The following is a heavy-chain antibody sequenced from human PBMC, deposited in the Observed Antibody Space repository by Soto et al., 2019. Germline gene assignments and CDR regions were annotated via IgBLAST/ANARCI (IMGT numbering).Heavy chain of an antibody. CDR3: AADKLRFLEWLTPYGMDV. CDR2: IVVGSGNT. CDR1: GFTFTSSA. Sequence: SVKVSCKASGFTFTSSAVQWVRQARGQRLEWIGWIVVGSGNTNYAQKFQERVTITRDMSTSTAYMELSSLRSEDTAVYYCAADKLRFLEWLTPYGMDVWGQGTTVTVSS. D-gene: IGHD3-3*01. V-gene: IGHV1-58*01. J-gene: IGHJ6*02.